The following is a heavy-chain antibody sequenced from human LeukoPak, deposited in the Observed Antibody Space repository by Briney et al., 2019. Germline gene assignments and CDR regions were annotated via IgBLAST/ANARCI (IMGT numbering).Heavy chain of an antibody. CDR2: INDYTGNT. CDR3: ARGRIAKIVVVHSFHYGMDV. Sequence: SETLSLTCDVFGVSFTDYFWTWIRQSPGKGLEWIGEINDYTGNTNYNPSLNSRVSISLGKSKNRFSLELRSVTAADTAVYYCARGRIAKIVVVHSFHYGMDVWGQGTTVTVSS. D-gene: IGHD3-22*01. CDR1: GVSFTDYF. J-gene: IGHJ6*02. V-gene: IGHV4-34*01.